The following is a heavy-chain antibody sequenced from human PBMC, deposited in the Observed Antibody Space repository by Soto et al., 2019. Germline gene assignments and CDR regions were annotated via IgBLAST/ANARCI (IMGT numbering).Heavy chain of an antibody. J-gene: IGHJ5*02. V-gene: IGHV4-59*01. CDR2: IYYSGST. CDR3: ARDYAREDVLRYFDWLFGGFDP. Sequence: SESLSLPCTVSCGSISSYYWRWNRQPPGKGLEWIGYIYYSGSTNYNPSLKSRVTISVDTSKNQFSLKLSSVTAADTAVYYCARDYAREDVLRYFDWLFGGFDPWGQGTLVTVSS. CDR1: CGSISSYY. D-gene: IGHD3-9*01.